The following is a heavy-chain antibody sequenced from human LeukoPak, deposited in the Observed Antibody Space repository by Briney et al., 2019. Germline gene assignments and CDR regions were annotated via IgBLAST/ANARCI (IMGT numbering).Heavy chain of an antibody. CDR3: ARTYYDSSGYPI. J-gene: IGHJ3*02. CDR1: GGSFSSYA. D-gene: IGHD3-22*01. V-gene: IGHV1-69*05. Sequence: GASVKVSYKPSGGSFSSYAISWVRQAPGQGLEWMGGIIPIFGTANYAQKFQGRVTITTDESTSTAYMELSSLRSEDTAVYYCARTYYDSSGYPIWGQGTMVTVSS. CDR2: IIPIFGTA.